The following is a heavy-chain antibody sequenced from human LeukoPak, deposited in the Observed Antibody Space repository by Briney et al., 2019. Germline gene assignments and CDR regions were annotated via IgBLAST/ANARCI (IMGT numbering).Heavy chain of an antibody. J-gene: IGHJ4*02. Sequence: ASVKVSCKASGGTFSSYAISWVRQAPGQGLEWMGWISAYNGNTNYAQKLQGRVTMTTDTSTSTAYMELWSLRSDDTAVYYCARYDSYGYYFDYWGQGTLVTVSS. D-gene: IGHD5-18*01. CDR2: ISAYNGNT. CDR1: GGTFSSYA. V-gene: IGHV1-18*01. CDR3: ARYDSYGYYFDY.